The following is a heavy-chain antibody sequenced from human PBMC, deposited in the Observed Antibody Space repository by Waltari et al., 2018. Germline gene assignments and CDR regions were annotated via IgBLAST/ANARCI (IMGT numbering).Heavy chain of an antibody. Sequence: EVQLVESGGGLVQPGGSLRLYCAASGFTLSSYWMSWVRQAPGKGLGWVANIKKDGSEEYYVDSVRGRFTISRDNAKNSLYLQMNSLRPEDTAVYYCARDQWFAFDIWGQGTMVTVSS. CDR2: IKKDGSEE. CDR3: ARDQWFAFDI. CDR1: GFTLSSYW. D-gene: IGHD3-22*01. V-gene: IGHV3-7*01. J-gene: IGHJ3*02.